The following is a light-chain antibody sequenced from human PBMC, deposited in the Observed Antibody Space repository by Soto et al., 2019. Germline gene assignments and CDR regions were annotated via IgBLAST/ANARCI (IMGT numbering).Light chain of an antibody. Sequence: ERVLTQSPPTLSVSPGESATLSCRASQSIKNALAWYQQKPGQSPRLLIFDASTRATGVPARFSGSGSGTEFTLTITSLQSEDFAVYYCQQYDKWPWTFGQGAKVEVK. CDR3: QQYDKWPWT. CDR1: QSIKNA. J-gene: IGKJ1*01. V-gene: IGKV3D-15*01. CDR2: DAS.